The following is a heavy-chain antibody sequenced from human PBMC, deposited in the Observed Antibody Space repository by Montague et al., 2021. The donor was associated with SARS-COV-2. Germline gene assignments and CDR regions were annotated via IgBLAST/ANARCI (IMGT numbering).Heavy chain of an antibody. Sequence: SETLSLTCAVYGGSFSGYYWSWVRQTPGKGLEWIGEIHDGGRTNYNPSLKSRVTISSDTSKNQFSLSLTSVTAADTAVYYCARGSRKVIVVVVVLLGTAHCFDAWGQGTQVTVSS. V-gene: IGHV4-34*01. CDR2: IHDGGRT. J-gene: IGHJ4*02. CDR3: ARGSRKVIVVVVVLLGTAHCFDA. D-gene: IGHD2-15*01. CDR1: GGSFSGYY.